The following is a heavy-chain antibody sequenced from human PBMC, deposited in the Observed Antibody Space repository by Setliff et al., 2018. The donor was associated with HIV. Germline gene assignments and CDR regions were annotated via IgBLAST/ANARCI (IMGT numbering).Heavy chain of an antibody. V-gene: IGHV4-34*01. CDR2: INHSGST. CDR3: ARGATLLPGYSDRWEYFYMDV. Sequence: LTCAVYGGSFSEYYWSWIRQSPGKGLEWIGEINHSGSTHYNPPLKSRATISVDTSKNQFSLRLNSVTAADTAVYYCARGATLLPGYSDRWEYFYMDVWGKGTTVTVSS. D-gene: IGHD5-12*01. CDR1: GGSFSEYY. J-gene: IGHJ6*03.